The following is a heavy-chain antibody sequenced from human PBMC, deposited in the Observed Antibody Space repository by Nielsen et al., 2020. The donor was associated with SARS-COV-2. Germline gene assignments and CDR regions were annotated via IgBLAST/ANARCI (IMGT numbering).Heavy chain of an antibody. V-gene: IGHV1-2*02. CDR1: GYIFTGYY. Sequence: ASVKVSCKASGYIFTGYYMHWVRQAPGQGLEWMGWINPNSGGTNYAQKFQGRVTMTRDTSISTAYMELSRLRSDDTAVYYCARDRGRVAASQGYGMDVWGQGTTVTVSS. CDR2: INPNSGGT. D-gene: IGHD6-6*01. J-gene: IGHJ6*02. CDR3: ARDRGRVAASQGYGMDV.